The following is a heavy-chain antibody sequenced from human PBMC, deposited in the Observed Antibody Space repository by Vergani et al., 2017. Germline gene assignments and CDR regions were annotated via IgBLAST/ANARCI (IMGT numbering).Heavy chain of an antibody. V-gene: IGHV4-59*01. CDR3: GRGTWRKMVRGGLNYYYGLDV. Sequence: QVRLQESGPGLVKPSETLSLTCSVSGGSMSGYYWSWIRQPPGKELEWIGYMYHSGSTNYNPSLETRVTISGDTSKNQFSLKLNSVTAADTAVYYCGRGTWRKMVRGGLNYYYGLDVWGQGTAVTVSS. D-gene: IGHD3-10*01. J-gene: IGHJ6*02. CDR1: GGSMSGYY. CDR2: MYHSGST.